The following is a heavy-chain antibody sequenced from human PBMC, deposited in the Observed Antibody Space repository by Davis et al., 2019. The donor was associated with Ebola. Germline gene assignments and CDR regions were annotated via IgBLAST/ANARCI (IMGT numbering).Heavy chain of an antibody. D-gene: IGHD6-19*01. Sequence: GESLKISCAPSGFTFSSYGLHWARQAPGKGLEWVAVISYDGSNKYYADSVKGRFTISRDNSKNTLYLQMNSLRAEDTAVYYCAKDLPSYSSGYFDNWGQGTLVTVSS. V-gene: IGHV3-30*18. CDR3: AKDLPSYSSGYFDN. J-gene: IGHJ4*02. CDR1: GFTFSSYG. CDR2: ISYDGSNK.